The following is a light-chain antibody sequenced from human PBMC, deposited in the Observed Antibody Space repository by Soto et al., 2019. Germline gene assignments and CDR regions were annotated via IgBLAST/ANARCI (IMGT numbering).Light chain of an antibody. V-gene: IGLV4-69*01. CDR1: SGHSNYA. CDR2: LNSDGSH. CDR3: QTWGSGIVV. J-gene: IGLJ2*01. Sequence: QAVVTQSPSASASLGASVKLNCTLSSGHSNYAIAWHQQQSEKGPRYLMKLNSDGSHSKGDGIPDRFSGSSSGAERYLTISSLQSEDEADYYCQTWGSGIVVFGGGTKLTVL.